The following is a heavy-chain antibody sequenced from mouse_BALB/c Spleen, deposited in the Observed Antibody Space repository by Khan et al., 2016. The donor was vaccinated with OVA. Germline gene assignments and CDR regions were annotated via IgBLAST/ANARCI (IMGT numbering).Heavy chain of an antibody. J-gene: IGHJ2*01. V-gene: IGHV5-17*02. Sequence: EVKVEESGGGLVQPGGSRKLSCAASGFTFSSFGMHWVRQAPEKGLEWVAYINSGSSTIYYADPVKGRFTISRDNPTNTLFLQMTSLRSEDTAMYYCARGNWAYWGQGTTLTVSS. CDR2: INSGSSTI. D-gene: IGHD4-1*01. CDR1: GFTFSSFG. CDR3: ARGNWAY.